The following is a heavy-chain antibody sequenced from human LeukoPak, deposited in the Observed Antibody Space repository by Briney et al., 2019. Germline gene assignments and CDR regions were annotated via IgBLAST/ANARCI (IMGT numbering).Heavy chain of an antibody. CDR3: ASGLDFWSGYDY. CDR2: INAGNGNT. Sequence: ASVKVSCKASGYTFTSYAMNWVRQAPGQRLEWMGWINAGNGNTKYSQKFQGRVTITRDTSASTAYMELSSLRSEDTAVYYCASGLDFWSGYDYWGQGTLVTVSS. D-gene: IGHD3-3*01. CDR1: GYTFTSYA. J-gene: IGHJ4*02. V-gene: IGHV1-3*01.